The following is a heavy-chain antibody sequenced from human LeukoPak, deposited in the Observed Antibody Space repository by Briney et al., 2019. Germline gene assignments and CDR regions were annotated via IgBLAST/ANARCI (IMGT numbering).Heavy chain of an antibody. V-gene: IGHV4-39*01. CDR1: GFTFSSYA. D-gene: IGHD3-22*01. CDR3: ARSPGRNYYDSSGYVDY. J-gene: IGHJ4*02. CDR2: IYYSGST. Sequence: PGGSLRLSCAVSGFTFSSYAMSWVRQPPGKGLEWIGSIYYSGSTYYNPSLKSRVTISVDTSKNQFSLKLSSVTAADTAVYYCARSPGRNYYDSSGYVDYWGQGTLVTVSS.